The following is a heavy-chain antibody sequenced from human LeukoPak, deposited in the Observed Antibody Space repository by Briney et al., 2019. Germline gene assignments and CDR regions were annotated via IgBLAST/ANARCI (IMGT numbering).Heavy chain of an antibody. CDR3: ASSDSSPPLVNWFDP. V-gene: IGHV5-51*01. J-gene: IGHJ5*02. CDR2: IYPGGSDT. D-gene: IGHD6-13*01. Sequence: GESLKISCKGSGYSFTSYWIGWVRQMPGKGLEWMGIIYPGGSDTRYSPSFQGQVTISADKSISTPYLHWTNLKASHTSMYDRASSDSSPPLVNWFDPWGKGTRVTVSS. CDR1: GYSFTSYW.